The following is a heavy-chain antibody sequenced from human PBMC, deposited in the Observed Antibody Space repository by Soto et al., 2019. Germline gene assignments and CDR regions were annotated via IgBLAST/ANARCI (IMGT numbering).Heavy chain of an antibody. CDR3: ASWTA. CDR1: GASISSYY. CDR2: SYGST. V-gene: IGHV4-59*01. D-gene: IGHD2-21*02. Sequence: NPSETLSLTCTVSGASISSYYWSWIRQPPGKGLEWIGYSYGSTNYNPSLKSRVTISVDKSNNQVSLRLSSVTAADTAVYYCASWTAWGQGTMVTVSS. J-gene: IGHJ3*01.